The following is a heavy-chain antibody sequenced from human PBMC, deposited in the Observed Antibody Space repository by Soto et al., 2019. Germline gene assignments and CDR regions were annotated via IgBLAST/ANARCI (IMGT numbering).Heavy chain of an antibody. CDR2: INPSGGST. CDR1: GYTFTSYY. J-gene: IGHJ6*02. D-gene: IGHD3-10*01. V-gene: IGHV1-46*01. Sequence: ASVKVSCKASGYTFTSYYMHWVRQAPGQGLEWMGIINPSGGSTSYAQKFQGRVTMTRDTSTSTVYMELSSLRSEDTAVYYCARVDYYGSGYYYYGMDIWGHGTTVTVSS. CDR3: ARVDYYGSGYYYYGMDI.